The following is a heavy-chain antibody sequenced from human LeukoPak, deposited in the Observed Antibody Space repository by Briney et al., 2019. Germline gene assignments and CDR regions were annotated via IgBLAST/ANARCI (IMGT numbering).Heavy chain of an antibody. V-gene: IGHV4-59*01. D-gene: IGHD3-22*01. CDR3: AGVIPYYYDSSGPGRDAFDI. Sequence: NTSETLSLTCTVSGGSISSYYWSWIRQPPGKGLEWIGYIYYSGSTNYNPSLKSRVTISVDTSKNQFSLKLSSVTAADTAVYYCAGVIPYYYDSSGPGRDAFDIWGQGTMVTVSS. J-gene: IGHJ3*02. CDR1: GGSISSYY. CDR2: IYYSGST.